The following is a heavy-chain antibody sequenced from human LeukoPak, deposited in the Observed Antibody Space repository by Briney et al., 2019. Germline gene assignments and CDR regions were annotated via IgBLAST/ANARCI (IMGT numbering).Heavy chain of an antibody. CDR1: GFTFRDYY. J-gene: IGHJ2*01. Sequence: PGGSLRLSCAASGFTFRDYYMSWIRQAPGKGLEWISYISSSAGTIHYVDSVKGRFTISRDNAKNSLYLQMDSLRVEDTAVYYCATPVTRRRLDWFIDLWGRGTLVSVSS. CDR3: ATPVTRRRLDWFIDL. D-gene: IGHD4-17*01. CDR2: ISSSAGTI. V-gene: IGHV3-11*04.